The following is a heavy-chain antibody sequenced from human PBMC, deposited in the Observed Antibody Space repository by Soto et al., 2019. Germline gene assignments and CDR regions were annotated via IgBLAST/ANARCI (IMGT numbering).Heavy chain of an antibody. J-gene: IGHJ6*02. CDR3: AILPWDIVVVPAAIQGPNYYGMDV. D-gene: IGHD2-2*02. Sequence: PGGSLRLSCAASGFTVSSNYMSWVRQAPGKGLEWVSVIYSGGSTYYADSVKGRFTISGDNSKNTLYLQMNSLRASDTAMYYCAILPWDIVVVPAAIQGPNYYGMDVWGQGTTVTVS. CDR1: GFTVSSNY. V-gene: IGHV3-53*01. CDR2: IYSGGST.